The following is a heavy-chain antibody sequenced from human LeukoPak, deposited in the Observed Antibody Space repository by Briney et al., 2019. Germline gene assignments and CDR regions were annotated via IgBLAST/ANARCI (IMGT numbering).Heavy chain of an antibody. CDR1: GFTFSSYA. Sequence: GGSLRLSCAASGFTFSSYAMSWVRQAPGKGLEWVSGFSASGGSTYYADSVKGRFTISRDNSKNTLYLQMNSLRAEDTAVYYCAKGNSGSYLMHFDYWGQGTLVTVS. CDR3: AKGNSGSYLMHFDY. J-gene: IGHJ4*02. V-gene: IGHV3-23*01. CDR2: FSASGGST. D-gene: IGHD1-26*01.